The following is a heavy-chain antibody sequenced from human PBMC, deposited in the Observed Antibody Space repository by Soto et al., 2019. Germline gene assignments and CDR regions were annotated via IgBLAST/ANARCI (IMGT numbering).Heavy chain of an antibody. J-gene: IGHJ4*02. Sequence: SETLSLTCTVSGGSISSGGYYWSWIRQHPGKGLEWIGTTYYGASSYYNPSLRSRITILLDASTNQLSLKLSSVTAADTAVYFCVRVAGSASWYETDSWGQGILVTVSS. CDR1: GGSISSGGYY. CDR3: VRVAGSASWYETDS. CDR2: TYYGASS. D-gene: IGHD6-13*01. V-gene: IGHV4-39*07.